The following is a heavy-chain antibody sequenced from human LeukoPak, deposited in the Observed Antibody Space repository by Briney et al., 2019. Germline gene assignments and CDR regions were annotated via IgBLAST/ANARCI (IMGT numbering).Heavy chain of an antibody. CDR2: IYDSGST. CDR1: GGSISRYY. V-gene: IGHV4-59*01. D-gene: IGHD1-26*01. Sequence: PSETLSLTCIVSGGSISRYYWSWIRQPPGKGLEWIGHIYDSGSTNYNPSLKSRVIISIDTSMNQFSLKLSSVTAADTAVYYCAREGHSGIYPFVIWGQGTMVAVSS. J-gene: IGHJ3*02. CDR3: AREGHSGIYPFVI.